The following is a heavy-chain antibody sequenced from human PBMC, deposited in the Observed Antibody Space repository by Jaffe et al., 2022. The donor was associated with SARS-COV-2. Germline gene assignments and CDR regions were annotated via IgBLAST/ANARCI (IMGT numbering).Heavy chain of an antibody. CDR3: ARGYGVVVAAKATKMTTRPASNDAFDI. D-gene: IGHD2-15*01. J-gene: IGHJ3*02. V-gene: IGHV4-34*01. CDR2: INHSGST. CDR1: GGSFSGYY. Sequence: QVQLQQWGAGLLKPSETLSLTCAVYGGSFSGYYWSWIRQPPGKGLEWIGEINHSGSTNYNPSLKSRVTISVDTSKNQFSLKLSSVTAADTAVYYCARGYGVVVAAKATKMTTRPASNDAFDIWGQGTMVTVSS.